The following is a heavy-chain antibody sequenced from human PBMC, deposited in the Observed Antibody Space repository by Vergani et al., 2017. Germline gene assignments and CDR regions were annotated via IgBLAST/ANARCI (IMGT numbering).Heavy chain of an antibody. CDR3: ARDFGGDYYDSSGYLPAKYGMDV. Sequence: QVQLVQSGAEVKKPGSSVKVSCKASGGTFSSYAISWVRQAPGQGLEWMGGIIPIFGTANYAQKFQGSVTITADESTSTAYMELSSLRSEDTAVYYCARDFGGDYYDSSGYLPAKYGMDVWGQGTTVTVSS. CDR2: IIPIFGTA. CDR1: GGTFSSYA. D-gene: IGHD3-22*01. J-gene: IGHJ6*02. V-gene: IGHV1-69*01.